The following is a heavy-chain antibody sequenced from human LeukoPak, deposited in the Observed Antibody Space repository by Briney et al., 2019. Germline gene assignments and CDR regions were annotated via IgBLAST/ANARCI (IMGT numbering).Heavy chain of an antibody. D-gene: IGHD3-22*01. J-gene: IGHJ4*02. V-gene: IGHV4-59*01. Sequence: SETLSLTCTVSGGSISSYYWSWIRQPPGKGLEWIGYIYYSGSTNYNPTLKSRVTISVDASKNQFSLKLSSVTAADTAVYYCARGPYYYDSSGYAGVLFDYWGQGTLVTVSS. CDR1: GGSISSYY. CDR2: IYYSGST. CDR3: ARGPYYYDSSGYAGVLFDY.